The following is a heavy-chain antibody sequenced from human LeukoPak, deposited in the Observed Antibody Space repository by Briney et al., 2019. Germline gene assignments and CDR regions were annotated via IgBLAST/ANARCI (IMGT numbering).Heavy chain of an antibody. D-gene: IGHD4/OR15-4a*01. Sequence: ASETLSLTCTVSGGSISSSSYYWGWIRQPPGKGLEWIGSIYYSGSTYYNPSLKSRVTISVDTSKNQFSLKLSSVTAADTAVYYCARLAEGDRGLYYFDCWGQGTLVTVSS. CDR1: GGSISSSSYY. J-gene: IGHJ4*02. V-gene: IGHV4-39*01. CDR2: IYYSGST. CDR3: ARLAEGDRGLYYFDC.